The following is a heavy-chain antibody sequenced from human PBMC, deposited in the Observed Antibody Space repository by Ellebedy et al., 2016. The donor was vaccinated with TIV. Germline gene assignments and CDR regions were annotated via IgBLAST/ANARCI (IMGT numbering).Heavy chain of an antibody. CDR3: VRDGDYGDYSPGYYGMDV. CDR1: GFTFNSYW. V-gene: IGHV3-7*03. Sequence: GESLKISCAASGFTFNSYWMSWVRQAPGKGLEWVANIKQDGSRIYYVDSVKGRFTISRDNAKNSVYLQMNTLRVEDTAVYHCVRDGDYGDYSPGYYGMDVWGQGTTVTVSS. D-gene: IGHD4/OR15-4a*01. CDR2: IKQDGSRI. J-gene: IGHJ6*02.